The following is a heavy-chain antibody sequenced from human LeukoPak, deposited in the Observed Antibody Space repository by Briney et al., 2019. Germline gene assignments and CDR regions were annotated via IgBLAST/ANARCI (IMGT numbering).Heavy chain of an antibody. Sequence: SETLSLTCTVSGGSISSHYWSWIRQPPGKGLEWIGYIYYSGSTNYNPSLKSRVTISVDTSKNQFSLKLSSVTAADTAVYYCAGSITYYDFWSGYSTGNCFDPWGQGTLVTVSS. CDR2: IYYSGST. CDR3: AGSITYYDFWSGYSTGNCFDP. D-gene: IGHD3-3*01. J-gene: IGHJ5*02. CDR1: GGSISSHY. V-gene: IGHV4-59*11.